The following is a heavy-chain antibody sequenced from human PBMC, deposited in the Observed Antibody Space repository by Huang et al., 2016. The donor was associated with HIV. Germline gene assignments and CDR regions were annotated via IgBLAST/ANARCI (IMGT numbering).Heavy chain of an antibody. Sequence: QVQLVESGGGVVQPGRSLRLSCAASGFIFSNYGMHWVRQAPGKGRGWVALISYDGSNKDYTDSVKGRFSISRDNSKNTLYLQMNSLRAEDTAVYYCALKGDSSGWEYFRHWGQGTLVTVSS. CDR1: GFIFSNYG. CDR2: ISYDGSNK. V-gene: IGHV3-30*03. D-gene: IGHD6-19*01. CDR3: ALKGDSSGWEYFRH. J-gene: IGHJ1*01.